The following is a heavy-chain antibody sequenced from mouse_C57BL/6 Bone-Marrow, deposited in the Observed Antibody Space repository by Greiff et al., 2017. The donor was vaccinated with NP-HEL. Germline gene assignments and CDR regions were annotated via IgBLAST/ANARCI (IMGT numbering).Heavy chain of an antibody. CDR3: ARDGLSFAY. J-gene: IGHJ3*01. CDR2: IDPADSYT. D-gene: IGHD3-1*01. CDR1: GETGKRYE. Sequence: VQLQQPGAELVKPGEEVKRGGKEAGETGKRYERKGGKKWPGQRLEWIGEIDPADSYTNYNQKFKGKATLTVDTSSSTAYMQLSSLTSEDSAVYCCARDGLSFAYWGQGTLVTVSA. V-gene: IGHV1-50*01.